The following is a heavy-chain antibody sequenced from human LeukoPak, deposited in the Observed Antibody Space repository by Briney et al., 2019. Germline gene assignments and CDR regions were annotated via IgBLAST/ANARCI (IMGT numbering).Heavy chain of an antibody. CDR1: GGTFSSYA. J-gene: IGHJ6*02. D-gene: IGHD2-2*01. Sequence: SVKVSCTASGGTFSSYAISWVRQAPGQGLEWMGGIIPIFGTANYAQKFQGRVTITADESTSTAYMELSSLRSEDTAVYYCARIGYCSSTSCPLGHYYYYGMDVWGQGTTVTVSS. CDR2: IIPIFGTA. V-gene: IGHV1-69*13. CDR3: ARIGYCSSTSCPLGHYYYYGMDV.